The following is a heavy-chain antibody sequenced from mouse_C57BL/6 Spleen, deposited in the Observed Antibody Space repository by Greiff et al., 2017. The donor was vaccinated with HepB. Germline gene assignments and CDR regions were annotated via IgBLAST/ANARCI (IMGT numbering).Heavy chain of an antibody. J-gene: IGHJ2*01. CDR2: IDPSDCYT. CDR1: GYTFTSYW. CDR3: ARGVTTVVAPYDFDY. Sequence: VQLQQPGAELVKPGASVKLSCKASGYTFTSYWMQWVKQRPGQGLEWIGEIDPSDCYTNYNDKFKGKATLTVYTSSSTAYMQLSSLTSEDSAVYYCARGVTTVVAPYDFDYWGQGTTLTDSS. V-gene: IGHV1-50*01. D-gene: IGHD1-1*01.